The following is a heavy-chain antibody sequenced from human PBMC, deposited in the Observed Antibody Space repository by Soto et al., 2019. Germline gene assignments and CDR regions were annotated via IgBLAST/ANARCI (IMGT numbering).Heavy chain of an antibody. CDR3: ARGPSGTIFGVVDP. CDR2: INAGNGNT. V-gene: IGHV1-3*01. J-gene: IGHJ5*02. D-gene: IGHD3-3*01. CDR1: GYTFTSYA. Sequence: QVQLVQSGAEVKKPGASVKVSCKASGYTFTSYAMHWVRQAPGQRLEWMGWINAGNGNTKYSQKLQGRVTITRDTSASTAYMELSSLRSEDTAVYYCARGPSGTIFGVVDPWGQGTLVTVSS.